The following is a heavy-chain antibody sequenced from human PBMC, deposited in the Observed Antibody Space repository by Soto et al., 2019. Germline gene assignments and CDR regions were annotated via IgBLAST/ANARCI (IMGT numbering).Heavy chain of an antibody. V-gene: IGHV3-15*05. CDR3: STALRRDSALGAY. CDR1: GFPFIDAW. J-gene: IGHJ4*02. CDR2: IRNNADGGTA. D-gene: IGHD3-16*01. Sequence: WGSLPVSCASSGFPFIDAWMTSVRQAPGKGLQWIGRIRNNADGGTADLAAPVRGRFSISRDDSKDTLYLHMNSLEIHDTAVYFCSTALRRDSALGAYWGQGTMVTVSS.